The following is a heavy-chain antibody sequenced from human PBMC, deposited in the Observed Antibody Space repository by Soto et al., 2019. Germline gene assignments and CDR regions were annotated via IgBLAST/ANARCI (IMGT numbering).Heavy chain of an antibody. CDR1: GFTFGDYA. CDR3: TRDGEGSSWYNWFDP. V-gene: IGHV3-49*03. J-gene: IGHJ5*02. D-gene: IGHD6-13*01. Sequence: GGSLRLSCTASGFTFGDYAMSWFRQAPGKGLEWVGFIRSKAYGGTTEYAASVKGRFTISRDDSKSIAYLQMNSLKTEDTAVYYCTRDGEGSSWYNWFDPWGQGTLVTVSS. CDR2: IRSKAYGGTT.